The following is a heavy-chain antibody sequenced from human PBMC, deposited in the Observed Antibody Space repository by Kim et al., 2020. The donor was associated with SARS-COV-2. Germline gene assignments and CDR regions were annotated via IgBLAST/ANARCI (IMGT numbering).Heavy chain of an antibody. Sequence: GGSLRLSCAASGFTFRSYWMHWVRQAPGKGLMWVSGIKSDGSTTRHADSVKGRFTISRDNAKNTLYLQMNSLRDEDTAVYYCVRPYTSTWFDSSGDAFDFWGQGTMVTVSS. V-gene: IGHV3-74*01. CDR2: IKSDGSTT. D-gene: IGHD3-22*01. CDR1: GFTFRSYW. J-gene: IGHJ3*01. CDR3: VRPYTSTWFDSSGDAFDF.